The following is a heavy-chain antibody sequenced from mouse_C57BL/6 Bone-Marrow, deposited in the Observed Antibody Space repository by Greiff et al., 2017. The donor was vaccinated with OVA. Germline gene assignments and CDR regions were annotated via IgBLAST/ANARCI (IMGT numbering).Heavy chain of an antibody. CDR1: GFTFSSYA. D-gene: IGHD2-10*01. CDR2: ISSGGDYI. V-gene: IGHV5-9-1*02. Sequence: EVHLVESGEGLVKPGGSLKLSCAASGFTFSSYAMSWVRQTPEKRLEWVAYISSGGDYIYYADTVKGRFTISRDNARNTLYLQMSSLKSEDTAMYYCTRDPSYGNYGGYYAMDYWGQGTSVTVSS. J-gene: IGHJ4*01. CDR3: TRDPSYGNYGGYYAMDY.